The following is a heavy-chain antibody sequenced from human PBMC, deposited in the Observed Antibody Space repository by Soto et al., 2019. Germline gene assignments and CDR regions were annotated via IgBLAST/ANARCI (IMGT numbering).Heavy chain of an antibody. D-gene: IGHD3-22*01. CDR1: GGSISSSSYC. Sequence: QLQLHESGPGLVKPSETLSLTCTVSGGSISSSSYCWGWIRQPPGKGLEWIGNIYYSGSTYYNPSLKSRATISVVTSTKQFSLKLSSVTVSDTAVDYCMLGSGWKDFDYWGQGTLVTVSS. CDR3: MLGSGWKDFDY. J-gene: IGHJ4*02. V-gene: IGHV4-39*01. CDR2: IYYSGST.